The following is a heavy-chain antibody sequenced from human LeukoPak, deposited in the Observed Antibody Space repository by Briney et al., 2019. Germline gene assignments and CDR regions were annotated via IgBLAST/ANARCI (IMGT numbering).Heavy chain of an antibody. J-gene: IGHJ4*02. V-gene: IGHV3-21*01. CDR3: ARGDSGYDSYYFDY. Sequence: GGSLRLSCAASGFTFSSYSMNWVRQAPGKGLEWVSSISSSSSYIYYADSVKGRFTISRDNAKNSLYLQMNSLRAEDTAVYYCARGDSGYDSYYFDYWGQGTLVTVSS. CDR2: ISSSSSYI. CDR1: GFTFSSYS. D-gene: IGHD5-12*01.